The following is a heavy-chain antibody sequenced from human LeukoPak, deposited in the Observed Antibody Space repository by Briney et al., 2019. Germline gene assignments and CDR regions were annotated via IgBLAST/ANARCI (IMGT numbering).Heavy chain of an antibody. D-gene: IGHD6-19*01. CDR1: GYTFIGYD. V-gene: IGHV1-2*02. CDR2: INPNSGGT. J-gene: IGHJ4*02. CDR3: ARPYSGGWSLYYFDH. Sequence: ASVKVSCKASGYTFIGYDMYWVRQAPGQGLEWMGWINPNSGGTKYAQKFQGRVTMTRDTSISTAYMELSSLRSDDTAVYYCARPYSGGWSLYYFDHWGQGTLVTVSS.